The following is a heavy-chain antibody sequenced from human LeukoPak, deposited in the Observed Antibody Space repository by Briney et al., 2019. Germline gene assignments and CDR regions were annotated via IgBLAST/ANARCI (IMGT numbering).Heavy chain of an antibody. CDR3: ARARTATYTKHFDY. CDR1: GFTFSSYA. D-gene: IGHD1-1*01. J-gene: IGHJ4*02. V-gene: IGHV3-30*04. CDR2: ISYDGSNK. Sequence: GGSLRLSCAASGFTFSSYAMHWVRQAPGKGLEWVAVISYDGSNKYYADSVKGRFTISRDNSKNTLYLQMNSLRAEDTAVYYCARARTATYTKHFDYWGQGTLVTVSS.